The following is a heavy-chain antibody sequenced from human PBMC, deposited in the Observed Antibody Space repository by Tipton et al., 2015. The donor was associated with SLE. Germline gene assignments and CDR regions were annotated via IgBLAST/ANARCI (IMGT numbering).Heavy chain of an antibody. CDR3: ARDGLGWGYYYYMDV. D-gene: IGHD5/OR15-5a*01. Sequence: TLSLICTVSGGSISSYYWSWIRQPPGKGLEWIGYIYYSGSTNYNRSLKSRVTISVDKSKNQFSLKLSSVTAADTAVYYCARDGLGWGYYYYMDVWGKGTTVTVSS. J-gene: IGHJ6*03. CDR1: GGSISSYY. CDR2: IYYSGST. V-gene: IGHV4-59*01.